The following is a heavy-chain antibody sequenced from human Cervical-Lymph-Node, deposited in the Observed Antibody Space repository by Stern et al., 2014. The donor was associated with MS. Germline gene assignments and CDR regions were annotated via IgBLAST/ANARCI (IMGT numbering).Heavy chain of an antibody. CDR1: GGSFSPYN. CDR2: FVPTLGTA. CDR3: ARERSPQRTDYVWGNNRAPGDVSDV. V-gene: IGHV1-69*08. D-gene: IGHD3-16*01. J-gene: IGHJ3*01. Sequence: QVQLVQSGTEVKKPGSSVRVSCKASGGSFSPYNINWVRQAPGQGLDWLGRFVPTLGTAKYSQKFQDRLTLSADTSTNTVFMELRSLRLEDTAVYYCARERSPQRTDYVWGNNRAPGDVSDVWGQGTTVAVSS.